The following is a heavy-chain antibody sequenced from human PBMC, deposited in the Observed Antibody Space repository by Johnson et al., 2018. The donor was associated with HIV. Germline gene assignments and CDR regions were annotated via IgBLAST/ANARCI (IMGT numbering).Heavy chain of an antibody. CDR2: ISHDGSKK. CDR3: AREGTIHSAFDI. D-gene: IGHD2-15*01. J-gene: IGHJ3*02. Sequence: QVQVVESGGGLVQPGGSLRLSCAASGFTFSTYAMYWVRQAPGKGLEWVADISHDGSKKYYADSVKGRFTISRDNSSNTLYLQMNSLRVEDTAVYYCAREGTIHSAFDIWGQGTMVTVA. CDR1: GFTFSTYA. V-gene: IGHV3-30-3*01.